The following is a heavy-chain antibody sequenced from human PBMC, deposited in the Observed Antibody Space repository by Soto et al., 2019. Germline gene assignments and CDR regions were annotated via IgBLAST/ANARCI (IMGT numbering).Heavy chain of an antibody. CDR3: ARLSSGWPNYYFDY. Sequence: ESGGGLVKPGGSLRLSCAASGFTFSSYSMNWVRQAPGKGLEWVSSISSSSSYIYYADSVKGRFTISRDNAKNSLYLQMNSLRAEDTAVYYCARLSSGWPNYYFDYWGQGTLVTVSS. D-gene: IGHD6-19*01. CDR1: GFTFSSYS. CDR2: ISSSSSYI. J-gene: IGHJ4*02. V-gene: IGHV3-21*01.